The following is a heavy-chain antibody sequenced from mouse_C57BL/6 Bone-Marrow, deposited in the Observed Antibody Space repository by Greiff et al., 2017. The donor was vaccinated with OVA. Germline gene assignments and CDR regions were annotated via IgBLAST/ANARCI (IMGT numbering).Heavy chain of an antibody. CDR3: ALYDYDYFDY. J-gene: IGHJ2*01. CDR2: IDPSDSAT. V-gene: IGHV1-52*01. CDR1: GYTFTSYW. D-gene: IGHD2-4*01. Sequence: QVQLQQPGAELVRPGSSVKLSCKASGYTFTSYWMHWVKQRPIQGLEWIGNIDPSDSATHYNQKFKDKATLTVDKSSSTAYMQLSSLTSEDSAVYYCALYDYDYFDYWGQGTTLTVSS.